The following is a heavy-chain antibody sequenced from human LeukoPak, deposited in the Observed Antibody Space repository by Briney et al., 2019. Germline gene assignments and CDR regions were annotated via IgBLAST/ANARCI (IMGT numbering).Heavy chain of an antibody. CDR1: GYTFTGYH. V-gene: IGHV1-2*06. CDR3: ARVSLFFGVVPFDY. Sequence: ASVKVSCKASGYTFTGYHIHWVRQAPGQGLEWMGRINPYSGDTNFAQKFQGRVTMTRDTSITTAYMDLSSLTPDDTAVYFCARVSLFFGVVPFDYWGQGTLVTVSS. D-gene: IGHD3-3*01. J-gene: IGHJ4*02. CDR2: INPYSGDT.